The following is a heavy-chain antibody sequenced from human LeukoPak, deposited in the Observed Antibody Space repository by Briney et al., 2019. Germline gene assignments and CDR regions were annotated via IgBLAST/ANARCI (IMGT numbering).Heavy chain of an antibody. J-gene: IGHJ5*01. D-gene: IGHD4/OR15-4a*01. Sequence: SETLSLTCTVSGGSISSSYYYWGWIRQPPGKGLERIGSVYYGRTTYYSPSLDSRVTISLDTSANQFSLQLNSVTAADTAVYYCVRHDGRGGATMGAFDSWGQGSLVTVSS. CDR1: GGSISSSYYY. CDR3: VRHDGRGGATMGAFDS. CDR2: VYYGRTT. V-gene: IGHV4-39*01.